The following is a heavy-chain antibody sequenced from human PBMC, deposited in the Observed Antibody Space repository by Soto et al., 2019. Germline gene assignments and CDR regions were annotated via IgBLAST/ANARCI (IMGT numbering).Heavy chain of an antibody. CDR2: ISYDGSNK. CDR1: GFTFSSYG. Sequence: QVPLVESGGGVVQPGRSLRLSFAASGFTFSSYGMHWGRQAPGKGLEWVALISYDGSNKYYADSVKGRFTISRDNSKNTLYLQMNSLRTEDTAVYYCAKDLGHGGRGAFDIWGQGTMVTVSS. CDR3: AKDLGHGGRGAFDI. V-gene: IGHV3-30*18. D-gene: IGHD7-27*01. J-gene: IGHJ3*02.